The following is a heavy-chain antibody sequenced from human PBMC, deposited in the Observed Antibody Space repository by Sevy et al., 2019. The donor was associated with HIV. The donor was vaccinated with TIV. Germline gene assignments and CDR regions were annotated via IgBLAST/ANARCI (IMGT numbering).Heavy chain of an antibody. Sequence: SETLSLTCTVYGGSFSGYYWSWIRQPPGKGLEWIGEINHTGSTNYNPSLKSRVTISVDTSKNQFSLKLSSVTAADTAVYYCARGRITMVRGVIKYYYYYGMDVWGQGTTVTVSS. CDR3: ARGRITMVRGVIKYYYYYGMDV. J-gene: IGHJ6*02. CDR1: GGSFSGYY. D-gene: IGHD3-10*01. CDR2: INHTGST. V-gene: IGHV4-34*01.